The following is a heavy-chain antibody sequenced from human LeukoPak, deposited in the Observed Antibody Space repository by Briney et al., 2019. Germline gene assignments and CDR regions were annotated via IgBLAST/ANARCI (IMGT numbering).Heavy chain of an antibody. CDR2: MSPNNGDA. CDR3: AREGGSSTSCLNFDY. J-gene: IGHJ4*02. CDR1: GYTFTSYD. D-gene: IGHD2-2*01. Sequence: ASVKVSCKTSGYTFTSYDINWVRQATGQGLEWLGWMSPNNGDAGYAQKFQGRVTMTRNTSISTAYMELSSPRSEDTAVYYCAREGGSSTSCLNFDYWGQGTLVTVSS. V-gene: IGHV1-8*01.